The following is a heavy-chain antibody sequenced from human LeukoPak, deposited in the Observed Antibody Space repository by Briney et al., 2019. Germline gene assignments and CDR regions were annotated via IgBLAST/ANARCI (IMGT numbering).Heavy chain of an antibody. CDR3: ASPTYGSGSYYII. CDR1: GYSFTSYW. CDR2: IDPSDSYT. Sequence: KNGESLKISCKGSGYSFTSYWISWVRQMPGKGLEWMGRIDPSDSYTNHSPSFQGHVTISADKSISTAYLQWSSLKASDTAMYYCASPTYGSGSYYIIWGQGTLVTVSS. J-gene: IGHJ4*02. D-gene: IGHD3-10*01. V-gene: IGHV5-10-1*01.